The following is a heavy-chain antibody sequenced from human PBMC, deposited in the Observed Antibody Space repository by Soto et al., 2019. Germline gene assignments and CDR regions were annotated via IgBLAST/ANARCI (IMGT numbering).Heavy chain of an antibody. CDR1: GFTFSSYD. CDR2: ISYDGSNK. CDR3: ARDRRYDAPDYYDNAMDV. Sequence: GRSLRVSSAAPGFTFSSYDRPWVRQAPGKGLEWVAVISYDGSNKYYADSVKGRFTISRDNAKNSLYLQMYSRRAEATSVHYCARDRRYDAPDYYDNAMDVWGQWTTVAVSS. V-gene: IGHV3-30-3*01. D-gene: IGHD3-3*01. J-gene: IGHJ6*02.